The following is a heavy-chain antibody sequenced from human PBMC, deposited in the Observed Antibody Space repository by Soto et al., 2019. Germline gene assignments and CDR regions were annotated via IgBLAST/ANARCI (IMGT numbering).Heavy chain of an antibody. Sequence: GGSLRFSCAASGFTFSSYEMNWVRQAPGKGLEWVAVISYDGSNKYYADSVKGRFTISRDNSKNTLYLQMNSLRAEDTAVYYCAKGYYSGYESWYYFDYWGQGTLVTVSS. CDR2: ISYDGSNK. D-gene: IGHD5-12*01. CDR3: AKGYYSGYESWYYFDY. CDR1: GFTFSSYE. J-gene: IGHJ4*02. V-gene: IGHV3-30*18.